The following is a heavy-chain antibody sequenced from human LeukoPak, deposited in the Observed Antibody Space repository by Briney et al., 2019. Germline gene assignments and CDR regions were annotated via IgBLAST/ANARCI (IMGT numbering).Heavy chain of an antibody. V-gene: IGHV4-59*08. J-gene: IGHJ4*02. CDR3: ASSEWNYAR. CDR1: GGSISSYY. D-gene: IGHD1-7*01. CDR2: IHYSGNT. Sequence: KSSETLSLTCTVFGGSISSYYWSWMRQPPGKGLEWIGYIHYSGNTNYNPSLKSRVTISLGTSRTQFSLKLTSVTAADTAVYYCASSEWNYARWGQGMLVTVSS.